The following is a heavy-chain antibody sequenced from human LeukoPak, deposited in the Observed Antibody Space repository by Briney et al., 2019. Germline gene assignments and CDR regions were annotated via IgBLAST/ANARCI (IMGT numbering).Heavy chain of an antibody. CDR3: AREGGTMVRGVSPFQH. CDR1: GGSISSGSYY. J-gene: IGHJ1*01. CDR2: IYTSGST. Sequence: SQTLSLTCTVSGGSISSGSYYWSWIRQPAGKGLEWIGRIYTSGSTNYNPSLKRRVTISVDTSKNQFSLKLSSVTAADTAVYYCAREGGTMVRGVSPFQHWGQGTLITVSS. V-gene: IGHV4-61*02. D-gene: IGHD3-10*01.